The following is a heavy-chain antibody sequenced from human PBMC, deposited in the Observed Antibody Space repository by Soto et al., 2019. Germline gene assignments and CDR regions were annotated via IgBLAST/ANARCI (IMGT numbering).Heavy chain of an antibody. J-gene: IGHJ4*02. CDR2: LSGSGGTT. CDR3: VTVLPHASSWFDY. CDR1: GFTFSTYA. D-gene: IGHD6-13*01. Sequence: PGGSLRLSCSTSGFTFSTYAMNWVRQAPGKGLEWVSALSGSGGTTYYADSVRGRFTISRDNSKNTLFLQMSSLRAEDTGVYYCVTVLPHASSWFDYWGQGTPVTVSS. V-gene: IGHV3-23*01.